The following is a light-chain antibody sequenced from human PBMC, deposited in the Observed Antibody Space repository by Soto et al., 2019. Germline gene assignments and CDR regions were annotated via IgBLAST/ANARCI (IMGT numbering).Light chain of an antibody. CDR3: QQYCSSPLT. Sequence: EIVLTQSPDTLSLSPGERATLSCRASQSVSSNYLAWYQQKPGQAPRLLIYAASSRATGIPDRFSGSGSGTDFPLTSSRLEHEDFAVYYCQQYCSSPLTFGGGTKVEIK. CDR1: QSVSSNY. V-gene: IGKV3-20*01. J-gene: IGKJ4*01. CDR2: AAS.